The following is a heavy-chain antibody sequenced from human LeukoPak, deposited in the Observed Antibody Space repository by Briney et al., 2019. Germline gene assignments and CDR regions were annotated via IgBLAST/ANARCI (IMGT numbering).Heavy chain of an antibody. D-gene: IGHD6-13*01. CDR3: ARVGIAAAGPFSNYYMDV. J-gene: IGHJ6*03. V-gene: IGHV3-21*01. CDR2: ISSSSYI. Sequence: EPGGSLRLSCAASGFTFSSYSMNWVRQAPGKGLEWVSSISSSSYIYYADSVKGRFTISRDNAKNSLYLQMNSLRAEDTAVYYCARVGIAAAGPFSNYYMDVWGKGTTVTVSS. CDR1: GFTFSSYS.